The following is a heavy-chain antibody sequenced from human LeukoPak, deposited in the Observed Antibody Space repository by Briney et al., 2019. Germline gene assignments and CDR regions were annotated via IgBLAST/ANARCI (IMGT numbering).Heavy chain of an antibody. Sequence: GGSLRLSCVVSGFTFTNYWMQWVPQVPGKGLVWVARMNSDGTSIIHADSVKGRFTISRDNAENTLYLQINSLRPEDTALYYCARSQSGVFDVWGQGTMVIVSS. V-gene: IGHV3-74*01. CDR3: ARSQSGVFDV. D-gene: IGHD2-15*01. J-gene: IGHJ3*01. CDR1: GFTFTNYW. CDR2: MNSDGTSI.